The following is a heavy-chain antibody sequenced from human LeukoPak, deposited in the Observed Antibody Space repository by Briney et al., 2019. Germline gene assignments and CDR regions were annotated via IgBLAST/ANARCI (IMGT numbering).Heavy chain of an antibody. D-gene: IGHD3-3*01. CDR3: ARGVTLTTIFGVVITPYYFDY. V-gene: IGHV3-23*01. CDR2: ISGSGGST. J-gene: IGHJ4*02. CDR1: GFTFSSYA. Sequence: GGSLRLSCAASGFTFSSYAMSWVRQVPGKGLEWVSAISGSGGSTYYADSVKGRFTISRDNSKNTLYLQMNSLRAEDTAVYYCARGVTLTTIFGVVITPYYFDYWGQGTLVAVSS.